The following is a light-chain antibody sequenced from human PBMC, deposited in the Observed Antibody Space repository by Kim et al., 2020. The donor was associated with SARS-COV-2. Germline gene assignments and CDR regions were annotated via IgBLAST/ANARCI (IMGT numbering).Light chain of an antibody. Sequence: DIQMTQSPSTLSASVGDTVTITCRASQSITSGLAWYQQKPGTAPKLLIYLVSNLDSGVPSRFSGSGSGTQFTLTISSLQPDDFATYYCQQHNGYFGGGTKVDIK. V-gene: IGKV1-5*01. J-gene: IGKJ4*01. CDR2: LVS. CDR3: QQHNGY. CDR1: QSITSG.